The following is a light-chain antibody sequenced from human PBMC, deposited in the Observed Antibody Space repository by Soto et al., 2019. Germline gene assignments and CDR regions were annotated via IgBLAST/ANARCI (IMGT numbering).Light chain of an antibody. V-gene: IGKV1-5*03. Sequence: DIQMTQSPSTLSGSLGDIVTITCRASQTISTWLAWYQQKPGKAPNLLIYKASRLETGVPSRFSGSGSGTEFTLTISSLQPEDFATYYCLQDYNYPRTFGQGTKVDIK. CDR2: KAS. J-gene: IGKJ1*01. CDR3: LQDYNYPRT. CDR1: QTISTW.